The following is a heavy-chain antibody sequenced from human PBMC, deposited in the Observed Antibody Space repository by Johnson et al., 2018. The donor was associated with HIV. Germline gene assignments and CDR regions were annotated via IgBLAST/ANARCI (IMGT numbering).Heavy chain of an antibody. CDR1: RFIFSTSG. V-gene: IGHV3-33*05. Sequence: QVHLVESGGDVVQPGRSLRLSCAASRFIFSTSGMHWVRQAPGKGLEWVAVISFDGSNKYYADSVKGRFTISRDNSKNTLYVQMNSLRAEDTAVYYCAKEGEAFDIWGQGTMVTVSS. J-gene: IGHJ3*02. CDR3: AKEGEAFDI. CDR2: ISFDGSNK. D-gene: IGHD3-16*01.